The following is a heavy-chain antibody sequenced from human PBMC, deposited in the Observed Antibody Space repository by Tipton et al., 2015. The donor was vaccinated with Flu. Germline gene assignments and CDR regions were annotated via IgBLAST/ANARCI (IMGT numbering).Heavy chain of an antibody. CDR2: IYYSGSI. CDR3: AREWGDAFDI. V-gene: IGHV4-59*11. Sequence: LRLSCTVSGGSISSHYWSWIRQPPGKGLEWIGYIYYSGSISYNPSLKSRVTISVDTSKRQFSLKLSSVTAADTAVYYCAREWGDAFDIWGQGTMVTVSS. J-gene: IGHJ3*02. CDR1: GGSISSHY. D-gene: IGHD3-16*01.